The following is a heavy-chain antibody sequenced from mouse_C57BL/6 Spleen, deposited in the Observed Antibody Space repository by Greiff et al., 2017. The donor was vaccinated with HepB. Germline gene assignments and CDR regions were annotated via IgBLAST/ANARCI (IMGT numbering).Heavy chain of an antibody. CDR3: TYGYYNYYAMDY. D-gene: IGHD2-3*01. CDR1: GYTFTSYW. V-gene: IGHV1-5*01. CDR2: IYPGNSDT. Sequence: EVKVVESGTVLARPGASVKMSCKTSGYTFTSYWMHWVKQRPGQGLEWIGAIYPGNSDTSYNQKFKGKAKLTAVTSASTAYMELSSLTNEDSAVYYCTYGYYNYYAMDYWGQGTSVTVSS. J-gene: IGHJ4*01.